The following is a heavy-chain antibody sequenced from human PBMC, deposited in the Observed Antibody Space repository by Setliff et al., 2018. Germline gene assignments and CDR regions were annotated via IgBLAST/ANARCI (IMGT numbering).Heavy chain of an antibody. CDR2: IYSGGST. CDR1: GFTVSSNY. V-gene: IGHV3-66*04. CDR3: ARHNTNLQPNDY. J-gene: IGHJ4*02. Sequence: GGSLRLSCAASGFTVSSNYMSWVRQAPGKGLEWVSVIYSGGSTYTADSVKGRFTISRDNAKNSLYLQMNSLRAEDTAVYFCARHNTNLQPNDYWGQGTLVTVSS. D-gene: IGHD2-8*01.